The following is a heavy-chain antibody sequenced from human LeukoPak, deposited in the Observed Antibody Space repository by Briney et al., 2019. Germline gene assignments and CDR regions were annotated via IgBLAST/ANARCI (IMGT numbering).Heavy chain of an antibody. CDR1: GFTFSGYW. J-gene: IGHJ5*02. V-gene: IGHV3-74*01. CDR2: IKSDGSTT. CDR3: ARSDWFDP. D-gene: IGHD2-21*01. Sequence: GGSLRLSCAASGFTFSGYWMHWVRQAPGKGLVWVSRIKSDGSTTSYADSVKGRVTISRDNAKNTLYLQMNSLRAEDTAVYYCARSDWFDPWGQGTLVIVSS.